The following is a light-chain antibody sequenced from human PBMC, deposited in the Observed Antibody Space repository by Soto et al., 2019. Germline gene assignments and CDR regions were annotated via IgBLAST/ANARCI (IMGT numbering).Light chain of an antibody. Sequence: EIVLTQSAATLSSFAGDRVTLSSPASQSVSSYLAWYQQKPGQAPRLLISGASTRAAGIPARFSGSGYGTEFNLTISSLQSEDFAVYYCQHYNTWPWTFGQGTKVDIK. CDR3: QHYNTWPWT. CDR1: QSVSSY. CDR2: GAS. V-gene: IGKV3-15*01. J-gene: IGKJ1*01.